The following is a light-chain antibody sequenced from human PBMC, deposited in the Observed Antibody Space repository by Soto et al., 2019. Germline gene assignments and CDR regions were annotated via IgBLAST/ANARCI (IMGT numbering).Light chain of an antibody. CDR2: AAS. CDR3: QQYDTSPRT. J-gene: IGKJ1*01. V-gene: IGKV3-20*01. CDR1: QSLGSGY. Sequence: EILLTQSPGTLSLSPGDRATLSCRASQSLGSGYLAWYRQKPGQAPRILIYAASSRATGVTDRFSGSGSGTDFSLTISRLEPEDFAVYYCQQYDTSPRTFGQGTKV.